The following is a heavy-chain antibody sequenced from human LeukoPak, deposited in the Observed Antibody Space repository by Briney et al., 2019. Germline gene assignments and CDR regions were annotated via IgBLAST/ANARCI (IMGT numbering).Heavy chain of an antibody. D-gene: IGHD3-10*01. J-gene: IGHJ5*02. CDR2: GYYSGIT. Sequence: SETLSLTCSVSGGSITTTGYYWVWIRQPPGKGLEWIGSGYYSGITYYNPSLKSRVTISVDTSKTQFSLKLSSVTAADTAVYYCARHRRLTMVRRFGWFDPWGQGTLVTVSS. V-gene: IGHV4-39*01. CDR3: ARHRRLTMVRRFGWFDP. CDR1: GGSITTTGYY.